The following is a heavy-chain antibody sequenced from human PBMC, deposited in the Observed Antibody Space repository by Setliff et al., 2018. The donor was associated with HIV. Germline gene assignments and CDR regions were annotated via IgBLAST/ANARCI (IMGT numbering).Heavy chain of an antibody. J-gene: IGHJ5*02. CDR3: ARPQGGLGGGAWFDP. CDR2: ILYGGST. D-gene: IGHD3-10*01. CDR1: GDSISRGSYY. V-gene: IGHV4-39*01. Sequence: KLRETLSLTCTVSGDSISRGSYYWGWIRQPPGKGLEWIGNILYGGSTYYNLSLKSRITMSVDTSKNRFSPELSSVTATDTAVYYCARPQGGLGGGAWFDPWGQGILVTVSS.